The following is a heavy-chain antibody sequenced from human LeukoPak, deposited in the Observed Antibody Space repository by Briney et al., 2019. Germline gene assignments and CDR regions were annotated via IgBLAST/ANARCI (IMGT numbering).Heavy chain of an antibody. CDR2: IYTHTGNP. Sequence: ASVKVSCKASGYTFTDYTVNWVRQAPGQGLEWMGWIYTHTGNPTYAQGFTGRFVFSSDTSVSTAYLEVSSLKGEDTAVYYCARGTYYGRRNFYFDYWGQGTLVTLSS. J-gene: IGHJ4*02. CDR3: ARGTYYGRRNFYFDY. V-gene: IGHV7-4-1*02. CDR1: GYTFTDYT. D-gene: IGHD3-10*01.